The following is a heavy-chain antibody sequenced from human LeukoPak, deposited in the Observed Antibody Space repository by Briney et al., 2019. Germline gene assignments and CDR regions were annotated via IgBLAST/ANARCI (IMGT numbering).Heavy chain of an antibody. Sequence: GGTLRLSCAASGFTFNRYGMSWVRQAPGKGLEWVLGISASGANRYYADSGKGRFTISRDNSRDTLSAQINSLRAEDTAVYYCAKLQSVVIPAAMLGFDYWGQGILVTVSS. CDR1: GFTFNRYG. J-gene: IGHJ4*02. CDR3: AKLQSVVIPAAMLGFDY. V-gene: IGHV3-23*01. CDR2: ISASGANR. D-gene: IGHD2-2*01.